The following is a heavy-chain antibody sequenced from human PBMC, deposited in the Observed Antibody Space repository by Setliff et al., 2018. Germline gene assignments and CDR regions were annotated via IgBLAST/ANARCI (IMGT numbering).Heavy chain of an antibody. CDR2: IFDSGSA. D-gene: IGHD3-22*01. Sequence: AETLSLTCSVSGGSISPFDWIWTRQSPGKGLEGIGYIFDSGSARYNPSLESRVTMSGDTSKNQISLRLTSVTAADTVVYYCAREYYSARRRNFGYWGPGALVTGS. CDR1: GGSISPFD. V-gene: IGHV4-59*01. J-gene: IGHJ4*02. CDR3: AREYYSARRRNFGY.